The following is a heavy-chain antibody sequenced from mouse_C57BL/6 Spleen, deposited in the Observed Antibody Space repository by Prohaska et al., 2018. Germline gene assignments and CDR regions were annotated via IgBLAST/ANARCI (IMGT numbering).Heavy chain of an antibody. CDR2: INPNNGGT. V-gene: IGHV1-26*01. D-gene: IGHD1-1*02. J-gene: IGHJ3*01. CDR3: ARGASVMVGFAY. Sequence: ELQLLPSVLELVNPGASVKISCKVSGYTFTDFYMHWVKQSHGKTLEWIGDINPNNGGTRYNQKFKSKGRLTVDKSSRTACMEVRRLTSEESAVYYCARGASVMVGFAYWGQGILVTVSA. CDR1: GYTFTDFY.